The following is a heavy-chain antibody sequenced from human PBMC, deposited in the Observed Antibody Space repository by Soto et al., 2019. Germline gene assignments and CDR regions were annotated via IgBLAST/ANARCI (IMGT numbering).Heavy chain of an antibody. CDR3: ARSYNSGWYFDC. CDR1: GGSISSSSFH. J-gene: IGHJ4*02. CDR2: IYYSGST. V-gene: IGHV4-39*01. Sequence: PSETLSLTCTVSGGSISSSSFHWGWIRQPPGKGLEWIGNIYYSGSTYYNPSLKSRVTISVDTSKNQFSLKLSSVTAADTAVYYCARSYNSGWYFDCWGQGTLVTVSS. D-gene: IGHD6-19*01.